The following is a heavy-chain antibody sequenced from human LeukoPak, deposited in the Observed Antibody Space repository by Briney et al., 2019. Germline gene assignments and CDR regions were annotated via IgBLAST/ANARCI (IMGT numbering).Heavy chain of an antibody. CDR2: IYTSGST. V-gene: IGHV4-4*07. J-gene: IGHJ6*03. CDR3: ASCSGLERDYYYYLDV. D-gene: IGHD1-1*01. CDR1: VGSISSYN. Sequence: SETLSLTCTVPVGSISSYNWCWIRQTVGEGLECVGRIYTSGSTNYNTSHTSRVTISLNKSKNQFSLKLSFVTAADTAVYYCASCSGLERDYYYYLDVWGKGTTVTVSS.